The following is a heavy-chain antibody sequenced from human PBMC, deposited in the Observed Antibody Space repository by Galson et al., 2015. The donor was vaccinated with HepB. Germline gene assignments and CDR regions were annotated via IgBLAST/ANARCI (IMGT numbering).Heavy chain of an antibody. Sequence: SVKVSCKASGYTFTGYYMHWVRQAPGQGLEWMGWINPNSGGTNYAQKFQGWVTMTRDTSISTAYMELSRLRSDDTAVYYCARGPVIVVVPAANSGFDPWGQGTLVTVSS. J-gene: IGHJ5*02. D-gene: IGHD2-2*01. V-gene: IGHV1-2*04. CDR3: ARGPVIVVVPAANSGFDP. CDR1: GYTFTGYY. CDR2: INPNSGGT.